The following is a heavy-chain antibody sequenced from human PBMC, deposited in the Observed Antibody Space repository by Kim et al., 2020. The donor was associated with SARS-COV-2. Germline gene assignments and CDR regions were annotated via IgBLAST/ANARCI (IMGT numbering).Heavy chain of an antibody. CDR3: ARDSGIVATGPLQLWLPRVRYFDL. D-gene: IGHD5-18*01. CDR1: GYTFTSYG. J-gene: IGHJ2*01. Sequence: ASVKVSCKASGYTFTSYGISWVRQAPGQGLEWMGWISAYNGNTNYAQKLQGRVTMTTDTSTSTAYMELRSLRSDDTAVYYCARDSGIVATGPLQLWLPRVRYFDLWGRGTLVTVSS. CDR2: ISAYNGNT. V-gene: IGHV1-18*01.